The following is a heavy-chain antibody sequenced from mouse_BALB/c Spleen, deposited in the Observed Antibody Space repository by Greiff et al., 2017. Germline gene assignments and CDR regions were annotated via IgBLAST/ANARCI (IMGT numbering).Heavy chain of an antibody. CDR1: GFSLTSYG. Sequence: QVQLKESGPGLVAPSQSLSITCTVSGFSLTSYGVHWVRQPPGKGLEWLGVIWAGGSTNYYSALMSRLSISKDNSKSQVFLKMNSLLTDDTAMYYCARGRKNYYGSSYVYWYFDVWGAGTTVTVSS. V-gene: IGHV2-9*02. CDR3: ARGRKNYYGSSYVYWYFDV. CDR2: IWAGGST. D-gene: IGHD1-1*01. J-gene: IGHJ1*01.